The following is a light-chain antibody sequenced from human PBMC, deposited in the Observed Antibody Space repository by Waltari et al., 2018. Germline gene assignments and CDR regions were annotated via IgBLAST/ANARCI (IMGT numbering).Light chain of an antibody. Sequence: EIVMTQSPATLSLSPGETATLSCRASQSVGSYLAWYQQKPGQAPKLLVHSAYFRATGIPDRFSGSGSRTDFTLTISSLESEDVGVYHCQQYNDLPVTFGQGTKVEIK. J-gene: IGKJ1*01. V-gene: IGKV3D-15*01. CDR1: QSVGSY. CDR3: QQYNDLPVT. CDR2: SAY.